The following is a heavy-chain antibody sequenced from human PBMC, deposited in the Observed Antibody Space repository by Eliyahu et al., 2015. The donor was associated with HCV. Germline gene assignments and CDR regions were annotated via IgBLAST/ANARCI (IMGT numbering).Heavy chain of an antibody. V-gene: IGHV4-59*01. CDR3: ASGGGGIAVSGTGGWFDP. CDR2: IHYSGST. Sequence: QVQLQESGPGLVKSSETLSLXCTVSGGSITXYYWSWXRQPPGKGLEWIGFIHYSGSTNYNPSLKSRVTISIDTSKNQFSLNLTSVTAADTAVYYCASGGGGIAVSGTGGWFDPWGQGTLVTVSS. CDR1: GGSITXYY. J-gene: IGHJ5*02. D-gene: IGHD6-19*01.